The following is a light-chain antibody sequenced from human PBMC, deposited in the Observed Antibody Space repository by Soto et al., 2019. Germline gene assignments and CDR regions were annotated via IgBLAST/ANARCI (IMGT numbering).Light chain of an antibody. V-gene: IGKV3-20*01. J-gene: IGKJ1*01. Sequence: EVVLTQSPGTLSLSRGERATLSCRASQRVSSSYLAWYQQKVGQAPRLLIYAASSRATGVPDRFSGSGSGTDFTLAISSLEPEDFAVYYCQQYGTSPPWTLGQGTKVDIK. CDR1: QRVSSSY. CDR3: QQYGTSPPWT. CDR2: AAS.